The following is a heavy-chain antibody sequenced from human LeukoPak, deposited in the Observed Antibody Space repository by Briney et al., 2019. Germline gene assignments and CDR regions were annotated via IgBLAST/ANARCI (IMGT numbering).Heavy chain of an antibody. J-gene: IGHJ4*02. CDR2: TSSSSSYI. V-gene: IGHV3-21*01. CDR3: ARDRGSSSWSDY. Sequence: GGSLRLSCAASGFTFSSYSMNWVRQAPGKGLEWVSSTSSSSSYIYYADSVKGRFTISRDNAKNSLYLQMNSLRAEDTAVYYCARDRGSSSWSDYWGQGTLVTVSS. D-gene: IGHD6-13*01. CDR1: GFTFSSYS.